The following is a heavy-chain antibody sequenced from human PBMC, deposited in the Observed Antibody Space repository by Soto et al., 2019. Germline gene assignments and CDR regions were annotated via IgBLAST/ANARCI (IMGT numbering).Heavy chain of an antibody. CDR1: GFSFSSYA. Sequence: PGGSLRLSCAASGFSFSSYAMSWVRQAPGKGLEWVSAISGSGGSTYYADSVKGRFTTSRDNSKNTLYLQMNSLRAEDTAVYYCAKDTLITIFGVVKTAAFDIWGQGTMVTVSS. CDR2: ISGSGGST. D-gene: IGHD3-3*01. CDR3: AKDTLITIFGVVKTAAFDI. V-gene: IGHV3-23*01. J-gene: IGHJ3*02.